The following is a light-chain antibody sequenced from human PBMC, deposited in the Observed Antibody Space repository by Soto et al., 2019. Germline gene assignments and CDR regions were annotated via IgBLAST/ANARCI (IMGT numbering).Light chain of an antibody. J-gene: IGLJ2*01. CDR2: EVS. V-gene: IGLV2-14*01. CDR1: SGDVGAYNY. Sequence: QSVLTQPASVSGSPGQSITISCTRTSGDVGAYNYVSWYHQHPGKAPKLMIYEVSNRPSGVSNRFSGSKSGNTASLTISGLQAEDEADYYCSSYSSSTTPVLFGGGTKLTVL. CDR3: SSYSSSTTPVL.